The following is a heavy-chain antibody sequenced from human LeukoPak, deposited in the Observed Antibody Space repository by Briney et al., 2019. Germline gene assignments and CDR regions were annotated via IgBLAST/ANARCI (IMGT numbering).Heavy chain of an antibody. J-gene: IGHJ6*03. CDR2: ISSSSSYI. CDR3: ASGVFGVVKLYYYYMDV. V-gene: IGHV3-21*01. CDR1: GFTFSSYS. Sequence: GGSLRLSCAASGFTFSSYSMNWVRQAPGKGLEWVSSISSSSSYIYYADSVKGRFTISRDNAKNSLYLQMNSLRAEDTAVYYCASGVFGVVKLYYYYMDVWGKGTTVTVSS. D-gene: IGHD3-3*01.